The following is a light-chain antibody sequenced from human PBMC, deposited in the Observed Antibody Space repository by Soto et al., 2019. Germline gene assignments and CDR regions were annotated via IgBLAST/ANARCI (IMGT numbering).Light chain of an antibody. Sequence: QSALTQPPSAYGSARQSVTISCTGTSSDVGGYNYVSWYQQHPGKAPKLMIYEVSKRPSGVPDRFSGSKSGNTASLTVSGIQAEDEADYYCSSYAGSNNFGVFGTGTKLTVL. CDR1: SSDVGGYNY. CDR2: EVS. CDR3: SSYAGSNNFGV. V-gene: IGLV2-8*01. J-gene: IGLJ1*01.